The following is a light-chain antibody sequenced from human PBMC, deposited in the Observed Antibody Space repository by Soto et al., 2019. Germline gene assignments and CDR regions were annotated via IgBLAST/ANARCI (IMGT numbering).Light chain of an antibody. CDR2: GAS. Sequence: EIVMTQSPATLSVSPGERATLSCRASQIVSSNLAWYQQRPGQAPRLLIYGASTRATDIPARFSASGSGAEFTLTISSLQSEDFALYYCQQYYNWPLTFGQGTKVDIK. V-gene: IGKV3-15*01. CDR3: QQYYNWPLT. CDR1: QIVSSN. J-gene: IGKJ4*01.